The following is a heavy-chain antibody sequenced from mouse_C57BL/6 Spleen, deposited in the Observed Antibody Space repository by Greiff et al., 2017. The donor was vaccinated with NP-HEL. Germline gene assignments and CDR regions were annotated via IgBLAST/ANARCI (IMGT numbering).Heavy chain of an antibody. CDR3: ARNWGLGRQTGYFDY. Sequence: VKVVESGPGLVQPSQSLSITCTVSGFSFTSYGVHWVRQSPGKGLEWLGVIWSGGSTDYNAAFISRLSISKDNSKSQVFFKMNSLQADDTAIYYCARNWGLGRQTGYFDYWGQGTTLTVSS. D-gene: IGHD4-1*01. V-gene: IGHV2-2*01. CDR2: IWSGGST. J-gene: IGHJ2*01. CDR1: GFSFTSYG.